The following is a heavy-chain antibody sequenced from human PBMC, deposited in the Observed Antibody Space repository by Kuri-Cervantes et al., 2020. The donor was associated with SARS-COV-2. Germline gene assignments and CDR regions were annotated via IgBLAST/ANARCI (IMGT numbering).Heavy chain of an antibody. CDR3: ESGGFGTTVRLFDS. CDR2: TFYRSRWYA. J-gene: IGHJ5*01. Sequence: SCAISGVSVYNNSVSWNWIRQSPSRGLEWLGRTFYRSRWYADQAVSVESRLTVYADRSRNQFSRQLNSVTPDDTAVYYCESGGFGTTVRLFDSWGQGTLVTVSS. CDR1: GVSVYNNSVS. D-gene: IGHD1-7*01. V-gene: IGHV6-1*01.